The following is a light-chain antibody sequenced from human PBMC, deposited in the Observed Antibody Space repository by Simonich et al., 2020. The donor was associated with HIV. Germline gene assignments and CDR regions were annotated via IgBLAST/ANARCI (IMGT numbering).Light chain of an antibody. CDR2: DAS. Sequence: AIQLPQSPSSLSASVADKVTITCRGSQVISSSLAWYQQKPGKAPKLLIYDASSLERGVPTRFSGSGSGTDYTLTIGSLQPEDFATYYCQQYNSYTFGQGTKVEIK. J-gene: IGKJ1*01. CDR1: QVISSS. V-gene: IGKV1-13*02. CDR3: QQYNSYT.